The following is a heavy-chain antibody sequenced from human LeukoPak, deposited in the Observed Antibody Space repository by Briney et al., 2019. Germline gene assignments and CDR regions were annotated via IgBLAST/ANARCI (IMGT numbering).Heavy chain of an antibody. Sequence: SGPTLVTPTQTLTLTCAFSGFSLNTHLEGVGWIRQPPGKALEWLALIYWDDDKRYSPSLKSRLTITKDTSKNQVVLTMTNMDPVDTATYYCAHCPDYYDSSGTRGAFDIWGQGTMVSVPS. CDR1: GFSLNTHLEG. CDR2: IYWDDDK. V-gene: IGHV2-5*02. CDR3: AHCPDYYDSSGTRGAFDI. J-gene: IGHJ3*02. D-gene: IGHD3-22*01.